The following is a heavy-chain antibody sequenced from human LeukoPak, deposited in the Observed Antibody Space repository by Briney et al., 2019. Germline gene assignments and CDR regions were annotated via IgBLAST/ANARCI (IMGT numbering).Heavy chain of an antibody. J-gene: IGHJ4*02. Sequence: GGSLTLSCVVSGFTFSTYNKNWLRHTPGKALMWVARIKSDGSTIYAASVQGRFIISRDNAKNMVYLQMNSLRAEDTAVYYCARDDRYSSTKHQDWGQGTLVTVSS. V-gene: IGHV3-74*01. D-gene: IGHD6-13*01. CDR2: IKSDGST. CDR1: GFTFSTYN. CDR3: ARDDRYSSTKHQD.